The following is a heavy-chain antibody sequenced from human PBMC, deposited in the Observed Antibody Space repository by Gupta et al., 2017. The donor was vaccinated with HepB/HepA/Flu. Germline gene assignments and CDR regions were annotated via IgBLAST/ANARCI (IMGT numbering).Heavy chain of an antibody. J-gene: IGHJ4*02. Sequence: QLQLQESGPGLVKPSETLSLTCTVSGSSISSSSYYWGWIRQPPGKGLEWIGSIYYSGSTYYNPSLKSRVTISVDTSKNQFSLKLSSVTAADTAVYYCARHMYYYGSGSSWFYFDYWGQGTLVTVSS. CDR1: GSSISSSSYY. V-gene: IGHV4-39*01. D-gene: IGHD3-10*01. CDR3: ARHMYYYGSGSSWFYFDY. CDR2: IYYSGST.